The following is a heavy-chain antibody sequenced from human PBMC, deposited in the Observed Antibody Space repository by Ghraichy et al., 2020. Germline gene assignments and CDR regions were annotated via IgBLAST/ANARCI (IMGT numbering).Heavy chain of an antibody. CDR1: GGTFSSYA. CDR2: IIPIFGTA. D-gene: IGHD2-15*01. Sequence: SVKVSCKASGGTFSSYAISWVRQAPGQGLEWMGGIIPIFGTANYAQKFQGRVTITADESTSTAYMELSSLRSEDTAVYYCASSDIYPGDYYYYGMDVWGQGTTVTVSS. J-gene: IGHJ6*02. CDR3: ASSDIYPGDYYYYGMDV. V-gene: IGHV1-69*13.